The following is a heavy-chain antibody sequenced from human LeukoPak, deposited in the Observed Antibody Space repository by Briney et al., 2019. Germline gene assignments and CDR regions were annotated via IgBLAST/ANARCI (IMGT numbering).Heavy chain of an antibody. CDR1: GFTFSSYG. V-gene: IGHV3-33*03. Sequence: GGSLRLSCAASGFTFSSYGMHWVRQAPGKGLEWVAVIWYDGSNKYYADSVKGRFTISRDNAENSLYLQMNSLRAEDTALYYCAKSRGALNNYDMDVWGQGTTVTVSS. J-gene: IGHJ6*02. CDR2: IWYDGSNK. CDR3: AKSRGALNNYDMDV. D-gene: IGHD1/OR15-1a*01.